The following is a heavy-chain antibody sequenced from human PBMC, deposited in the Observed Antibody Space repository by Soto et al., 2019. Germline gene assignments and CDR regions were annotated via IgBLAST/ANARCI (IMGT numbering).Heavy chain of an antibody. CDR2: IHYRGSI. Sequence: QLQLQESGPGLVKPSETLSLICTVSGGSIRSGDYYWGWIRQPPGKGLEWTGSIHYRGSIYYNPSLKSRVTISVDTSKNQFSLKLSSVTAADTAVYYCARLVAYGSTSYLYYWGQGTLVTVSS. V-gene: IGHV4-39*01. CDR3: ARLVAYGSTSYLYY. D-gene: IGHD3-10*01. CDR1: GGSIRSGDYY. J-gene: IGHJ4*02.